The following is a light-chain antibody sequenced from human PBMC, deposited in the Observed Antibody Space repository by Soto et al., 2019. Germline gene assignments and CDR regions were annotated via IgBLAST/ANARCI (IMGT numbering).Light chain of an antibody. V-gene: IGKV3-20*01. CDR3: QQYGNSLSWT. CDR1: QSVSSSY. J-gene: IGKJ1*01. CDR2: GVS. Sequence: IVFTQSPCTLSLSQGERATLSCRAIQSVSSSYLAWYQQKPGQAPRLLIYGVSSRATGIPDRFSGSGSGTDFTLTIRRLEPEDFAVYYCQQYGNSLSWTFGQGTKVDIK.